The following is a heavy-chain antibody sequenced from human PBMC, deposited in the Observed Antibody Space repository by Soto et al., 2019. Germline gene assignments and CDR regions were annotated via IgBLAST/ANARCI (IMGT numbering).Heavy chain of an antibody. V-gene: IGHV1-46*01. CDR2: INPSGGST. CDR1: GYTFTSYY. D-gene: IGHD2-2*01. Sequence: QVQLVQSGAEVKKPGASVKVSCKASGYTFTSYYMHWVRQAPGQGLEWMGIINPSGGSTSYAQKFQVRVNMTRDTSTITVYMELSSLRSEDTAVYYCARVRCSSTSCPVYYYYGMDVWGQGTTVTVSS. J-gene: IGHJ6*02. CDR3: ARVRCSSTSCPVYYYYGMDV.